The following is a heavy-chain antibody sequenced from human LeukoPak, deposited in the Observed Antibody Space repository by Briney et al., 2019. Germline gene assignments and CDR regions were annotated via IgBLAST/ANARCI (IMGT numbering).Heavy chain of an antibody. Sequence: SETLSLTCAVYGDSFSGYYWVWMRQPPGKGLEWIGEINHSGSTYYNPSLTSRVTISVDTSKNQFSLKLTSVTAADTAVYYCGSGDNWGEYWGQGTLVTVSS. D-gene: IGHD7-27*01. J-gene: IGHJ4*02. CDR1: GDSFSGYY. CDR2: INHSGST. CDR3: GSGDNWGEY. V-gene: IGHV4-34*01.